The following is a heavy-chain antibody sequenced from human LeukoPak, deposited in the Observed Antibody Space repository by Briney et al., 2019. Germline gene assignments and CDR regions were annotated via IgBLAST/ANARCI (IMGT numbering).Heavy chain of an antibody. CDR2: IRRKSDGETT. CDR1: GFTFSNAW. V-gene: IGHV3-15*01. Sequence: GGSLRLSCAASGFTFSNAWMSWVRQAPGKGLEWVGRIRRKSDGETTDYAAPVKGRFIISRDDSKNTLYLQMSSLRSEDAAVYYCCTAFDRHSYYDTKVRGGVWCQGTMVIVSS. CDR3: CTAFDRHSYYDTKVRGGV. D-gene: IGHD3-10*01. J-gene: IGHJ3*01.